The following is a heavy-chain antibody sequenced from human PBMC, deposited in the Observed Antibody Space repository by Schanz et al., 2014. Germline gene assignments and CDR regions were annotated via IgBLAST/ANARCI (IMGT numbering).Heavy chain of an antibody. V-gene: IGHV3-48*01. Sequence: EMQLLESGGGLVQPGGSLRLSCAASAFIFRSYSMHWVRQAPGKGLEWVSYISRSSSTIYYADSVRGRFTISRDNAKNALYLQMTSLRAEDTAVYYCARDSESHYVVDYWGQGTLVDVSS. CDR1: AFIFRSYS. CDR2: ISRSSSTI. D-gene: IGHD1-26*01. J-gene: IGHJ4*02. CDR3: ARDSESHYVVDY.